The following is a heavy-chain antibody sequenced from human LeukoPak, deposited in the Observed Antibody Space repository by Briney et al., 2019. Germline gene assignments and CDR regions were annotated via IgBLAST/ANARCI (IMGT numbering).Heavy chain of an antibody. Sequence: PSETLSLTCTVSGGYINSDYWSWIRQPPGKGLEWIGYILYSGSATYNPSLKSRVTISIDTSRTQFSLKLSSVTAADTAVYYCARNRRLDPWGQGTLVTVSS. J-gene: IGHJ5*02. CDR2: ILYSGSA. D-gene: IGHD1-14*01. CDR3: ARNRRLDP. CDR1: GGYINSDY. V-gene: IGHV4-59*08.